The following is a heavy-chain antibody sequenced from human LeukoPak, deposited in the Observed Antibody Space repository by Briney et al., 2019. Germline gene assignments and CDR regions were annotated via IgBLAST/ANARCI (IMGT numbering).Heavy chain of an antibody. D-gene: IGHD6-19*01. CDR2: MYAGGTT. V-gene: IGHV3-53*01. Sequence: GGSLRLSCAASGVIVSRNFMSWVRQAPGKGLQWVAIMYAGGTTDYSESVRGRFHISRDTSNNTLSLQMDSLRAEDTAVYCCARGSGSGWPLDRWGQGTLVTVSS. CDR1: GVIVSRNF. J-gene: IGHJ5*02. CDR3: ARGSGSGWPLDR.